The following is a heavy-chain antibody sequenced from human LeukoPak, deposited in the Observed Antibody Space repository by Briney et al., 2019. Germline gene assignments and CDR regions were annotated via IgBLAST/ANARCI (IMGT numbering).Heavy chain of an antibody. J-gene: IGHJ6*03. CDR1: EFTFIRYS. CDR2: ISSSSTYT. CDR3: ATGRNTTTSGLGMDV. D-gene: IGHD6-25*01. V-gene: IGHV3-21*01. Sequence: GGSLRLSCAASEFTFIRYSMNWVRQAPGKGLEWVSFISSSSTYTYYADSVRGRFTVSRDNAKNSLYLQMNSLRDEDTALYYCATGRNTTTSGLGMDVWGKGTTGTVSS.